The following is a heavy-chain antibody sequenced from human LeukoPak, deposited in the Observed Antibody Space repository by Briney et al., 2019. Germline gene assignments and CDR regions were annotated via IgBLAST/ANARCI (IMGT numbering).Heavy chain of an antibody. D-gene: IGHD5-12*01. J-gene: IGHJ4*02. CDR1: GFTFSSYS. CDR3: ARDRGIVATN. Sequence: GGSLRLSCAASGFTFSSYSMNWVRQAPGKGLEWVSSISSSSSYIYYADSVKGRFTISRGNAKNSLYLQMNSLRAEDTAVYYCARDRGIVATNWGQGTLVTVSS. V-gene: IGHV3-21*01. CDR2: ISSSSSYI.